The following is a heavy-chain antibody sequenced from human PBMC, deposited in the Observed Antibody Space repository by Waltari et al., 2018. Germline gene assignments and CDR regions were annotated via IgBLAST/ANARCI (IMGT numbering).Heavy chain of an antibody. CDR3: ARDFWSQTSGRELSLMDV. D-gene: IGHD3-3*01. Sequence: QVHLVQSGAEVKKPGASVKVACRDSGYTFNTYGLTWVRQAPGQGLEWMGWISPYNDDTKYSKNFQGRISMTTDLTTRTAYMELRRLRADDTAVYYCARDFWSQTSGRELSLMDVWGKGTTVTVSS. CDR1: GYTFNTYG. V-gene: IGHV1-18*01. CDR2: ISPYNDDT. J-gene: IGHJ6*03.